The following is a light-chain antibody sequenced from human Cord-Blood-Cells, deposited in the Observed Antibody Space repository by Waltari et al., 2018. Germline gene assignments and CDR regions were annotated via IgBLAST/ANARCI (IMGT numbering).Light chain of an antibody. V-gene: IGKV1-5*03. J-gene: IGKJ2*01. CDR2: KAS. CDR1: QSISSW. Sequence: DIQMTQSPSTLSASVGDRVTITCRANQSISSWLAWYQQKPGKATKLLIDKASSLESGVPSRFSVSGSGTEFTLTISSLQPDDFATYYCQQYNSYSTFGQGTKLEIK. CDR3: QQYNSYST.